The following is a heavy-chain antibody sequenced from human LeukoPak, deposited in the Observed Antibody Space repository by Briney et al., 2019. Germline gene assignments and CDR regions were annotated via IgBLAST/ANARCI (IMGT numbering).Heavy chain of an antibody. J-gene: IGHJ4*02. CDR1: GGSFSGYY. CDR3: AVLYYYDSSGYYYDSGYYFDY. D-gene: IGHD3-22*01. V-gene: IGHV4-34*01. Sequence: PSETLSLTCAVYGGSFSGYYWSWIRQPPGKGLEWIGEINHSGSTNYNPSLKSRVTISVDTSKNQFSLKLSSVTAADTAVYYCAVLYYYDSSGYYYDSGYYFDYWGQGTLVTVSS. CDR2: INHSGST.